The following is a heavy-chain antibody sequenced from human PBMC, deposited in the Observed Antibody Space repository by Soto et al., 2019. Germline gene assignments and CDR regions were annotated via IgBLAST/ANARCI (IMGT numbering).Heavy chain of an antibody. D-gene: IGHD3-22*01. CDR2: IYCGGST. CDR1: GFTVSSNY. Sequence: EVQLVESGGGLIQPGGSLRLSCAASGFTVSSNYMSWVRQAPGKGLEWVSVIYCGGSTYYADSVKGRFTISRDNSKNTLYLQMNSLRAEDTAVYYCARDRVESGYPEYFQHWGQGTLVTVSS. V-gene: IGHV3-53*01. CDR3: ARDRVESGYPEYFQH. J-gene: IGHJ1*01.